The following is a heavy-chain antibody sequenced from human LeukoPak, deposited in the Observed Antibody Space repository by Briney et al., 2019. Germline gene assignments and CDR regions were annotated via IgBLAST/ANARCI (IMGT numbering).Heavy chain of an antibody. V-gene: IGHV1-46*01. D-gene: IGHD3-3*01. J-gene: IGHJ5*02. CDR2: INPSGGST. CDR1: GYTFTSYY. Sequence: GASVKVSCKASGYTFTSYYMHWVRQAPGQGLEWKGIINPSGGSTSYAQKFQGRVTMTRDTSTSTVYMELSSLRSEDTAVYYCARDLGATFDFWSGYPYNWFDPWGQGTLVTVSS. CDR3: ARDLGATFDFWSGYPYNWFDP.